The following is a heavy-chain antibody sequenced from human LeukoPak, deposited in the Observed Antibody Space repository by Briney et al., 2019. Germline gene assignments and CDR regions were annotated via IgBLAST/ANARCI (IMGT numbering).Heavy chain of an antibody. CDR3: ARTRSYYMDV. Sequence: SETLSLTCAVYGGSFSGYYWSWIRQPPGKGLEWIGEINHSGSTIYNPSLKSRVTMSVDTSKNQFSLTLSSVTAADTAVYYCARTRSYYMDVWAKGTTVTVSS. D-gene: IGHD6-19*01. J-gene: IGHJ6*03. CDR1: GGSFSGYY. CDR2: INHSGST. V-gene: IGHV4-34*01.